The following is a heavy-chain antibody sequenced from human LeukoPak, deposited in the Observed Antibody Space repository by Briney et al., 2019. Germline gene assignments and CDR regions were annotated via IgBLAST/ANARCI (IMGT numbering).Heavy chain of an antibody. CDR3: ARGILLWFGERFGGWFDP. CDR2: INHSGST. Sequence: PSETLSLTYAVYGGSFSGYYWSWIRQPPGKGLEWIGEINHSGSTNYNPSLKSRVTISVDTSKNQFSLKLSSVTAADTAVYYCARGILLWFGERFGGWFDPWGQGTLVTVSS. J-gene: IGHJ5*02. D-gene: IGHD3-10*01. CDR1: GGSFSGYY. V-gene: IGHV4-34*01.